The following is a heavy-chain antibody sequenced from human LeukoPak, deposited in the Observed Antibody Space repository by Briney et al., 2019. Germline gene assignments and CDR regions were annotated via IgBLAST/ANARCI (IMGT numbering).Heavy chain of an antibody. CDR2: ISTTSYYI. V-gene: IGHV3-21*01. CDR1: GFTLRSYG. D-gene: IGHD1-26*01. J-gene: IGHJ4*02. Sequence: PGGSLRLSCVASGFTLRSYGMNWVRQAPGKGREWVSYISTTSYYIYYADSVKGRFTISRDDAKNSLYLQMNSLRAEDTAVYYCARDASGSSTGLIDSWGQGTLVTVSS. CDR3: ARDASGSSTGLIDS.